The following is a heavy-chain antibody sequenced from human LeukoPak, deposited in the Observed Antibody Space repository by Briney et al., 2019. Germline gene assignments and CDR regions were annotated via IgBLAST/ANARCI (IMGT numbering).Heavy chain of an antibody. Sequence: ASVKVSCKASGYTFTGYYMHWVRQAPGQGLEWMGWINPNSGGTNYAQKFQGRVTMTRDTSISTAYMELSRLRSEDTAVYYCATVIGDGGSNFDYWGQGTLVTVSS. V-gene: IGHV1-2*02. D-gene: IGHD4-23*01. CDR1: GYTFTGYY. CDR2: INPNSGGT. CDR3: ATVIGDGGSNFDY. J-gene: IGHJ4*02.